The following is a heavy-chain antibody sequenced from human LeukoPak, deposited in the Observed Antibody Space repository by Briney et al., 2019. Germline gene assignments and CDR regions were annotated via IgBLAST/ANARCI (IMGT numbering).Heavy chain of an antibody. CDR3: AREVWGPEY. CDR2: IKQDGSDK. CDR1: GFTFTEYW. V-gene: IGHV3-7*01. Sequence: GDSLRLSCAASGFTFTEYWLTWVRQAPGKGLEWVGNIKQDGSDKNYMACVKSRFTISRDNTNNSVYLEMGSLRAEDTAVYYCAREVWGPEYWGQGTLVTVSS. D-gene: IGHD1-14*01. J-gene: IGHJ4*02.